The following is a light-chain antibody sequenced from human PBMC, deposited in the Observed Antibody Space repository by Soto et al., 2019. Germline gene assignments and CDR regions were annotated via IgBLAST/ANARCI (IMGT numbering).Light chain of an antibody. V-gene: IGKV3-11*01. CDR2: DVS. Sequence: IVVTQSPATVSLYPGERGPLSCRASESVTDYLAWYQQKPGQAPRLLVYDVSNRAAGIPTRFSGGGSGTDFTLTISNVEPEDFALYYCPQRGDWPWTFAHGTKV. CDR3: PQRGDWPWT. J-gene: IGKJ1*01. CDR1: ESVTDY.